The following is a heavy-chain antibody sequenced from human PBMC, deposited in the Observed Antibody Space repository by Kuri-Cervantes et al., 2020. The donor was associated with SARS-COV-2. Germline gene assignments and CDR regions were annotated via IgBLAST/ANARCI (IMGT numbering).Heavy chain of an antibody. V-gene: IGHV3-21*01. D-gene: IGHD5-18*01. CDR3: ASESGYSYGYDY. J-gene: IGHJ4*02. CDR2: ISSSSSYI. CDR1: GFTFSSYS. Sequence: GGSLRLSCAASGFTFSSYSMNWVRQAPGKGLEWVSSISSSSSYIYHADSVKGRFTISRDNSKNTLYLQMNSLRAEDTAVYYCASESGYSYGYDYWGQGTLVTVSS.